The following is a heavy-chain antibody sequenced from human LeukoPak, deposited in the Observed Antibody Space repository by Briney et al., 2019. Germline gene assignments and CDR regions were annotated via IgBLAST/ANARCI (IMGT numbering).Heavy chain of an antibody. CDR2: INHEGGGI. V-gene: IGHV3-7*01. J-gene: IGHJ6*02. Sequence: GGSLRLSCAASGFTFSESWMTWVRQVPGQGLEWVAHINHEGGGIQYVDSVKGRFTITRDNAKGSVYLQMNSLRAEDTAIYHCATYINWVAGDVWGQGTTVIVSS. D-gene: IGHD1-1*01. CDR1: GFTFSESW. CDR3: ATYINWVAGDV.